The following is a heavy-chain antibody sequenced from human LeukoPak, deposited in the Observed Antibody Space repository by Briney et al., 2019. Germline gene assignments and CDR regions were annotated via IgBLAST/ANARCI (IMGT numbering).Heavy chain of an antibody. CDR3: ARDRLHYDSLTGYPAD. J-gene: IGHJ4*02. Sequence: PGGSLRLSCAASGFTFSSYAMHWVRQAPGKGLEYVSAISSNGGSTSYANSVKGRFTISRDNSKNTLYLQMNSLRAEDTAVYYCARDRLHYDSLTGYPADWGQGTLVTVSS. V-gene: IGHV3-64*01. CDR2: ISSNGGST. D-gene: IGHD3-9*01. CDR1: GFTFSSYA.